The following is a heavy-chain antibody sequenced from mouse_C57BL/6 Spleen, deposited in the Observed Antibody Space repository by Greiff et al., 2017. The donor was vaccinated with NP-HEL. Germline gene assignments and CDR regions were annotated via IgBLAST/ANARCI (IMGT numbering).Heavy chain of an antibody. Sequence: EVKVVESGGGLVKPGGSLKLSCAASGFTFSSYAMSWVRQTPEKRLEWVATISDGGSYTYYPDNVKGRFTISRDNAKNNLYLQMSHLKSEDTAMYYCARGLLQVFAYWGQGTLVTVSA. CDR1: GFTFSSYA. D-gene: IGHD2-3*01. J-gene: IGHJ3*01. V-gene: IGHV5-4*03. CDR3: ARGLLQVFAY. CDR2: ISDGGSYT.